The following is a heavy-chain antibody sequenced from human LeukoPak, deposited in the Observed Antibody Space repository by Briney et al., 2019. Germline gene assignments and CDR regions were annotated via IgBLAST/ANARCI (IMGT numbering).Heavy chain of an antibody. J-gene: IGHJ6*02. D-gene: IGHD4-17*01. CDR2: ISAYNGNT. CDR3: ARDVDYGDYYYGMDV. V-gene: IGHV1-18*01. Sequence: ASVKASCKASGYTFTSYGISWVRQAPGQGLEWMGWISAYNGNTNYAQKLQGRVTMTTDTSTSTAYMELRSLRSDDTAVYYCARDVDYGDYYYGMDVWGQGTTVTASS. CDR1: GYTFTSYG.